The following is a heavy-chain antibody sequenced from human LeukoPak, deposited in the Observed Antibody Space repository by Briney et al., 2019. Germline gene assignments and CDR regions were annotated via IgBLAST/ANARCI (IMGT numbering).Heavy chain of an antibody. CDR1: GIILSSYW. CDR2: IKQDGSEK. J-gene: IGHJ6*03. CDR3: AREVSGVAAVTKPSYYYYYMDV. D-gene: IGHD4-17*01. Sequence: GGSLRLSCAASGIILSSYWMSWVRQAPGKGLEWVANIKQDGSEKYYVDSVKGRFTISRDNAKNSLYLQMNSLRAEDTAVYYCAREVSGVAAVTKPSYYYYYMDVWGKGTTVTVSS. V-gene: IGHV3-7*01.